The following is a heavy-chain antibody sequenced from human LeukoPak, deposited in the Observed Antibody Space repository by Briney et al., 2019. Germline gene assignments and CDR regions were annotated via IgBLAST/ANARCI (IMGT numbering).Heavy chain of an antibody. J-gene: IGHJ6*02. CDR1: GGSFSGYY. Sequence: SETLSLTCAVYGGSFSGYYWSWIRQPPGKGLEWIGETNHSGSTNYNPSLKSRVTISVDTSKNQFSLKLSSVTAADTAVYYCATADAEEMATNYYYYYGMDVWGRGTTVTVSS. CDR2: TNHSGST. D-gene: IGHD5-24*01. CDR3: ATADAEEMATNYYYYYGMDV. V-gene: IGHV4-34*01.